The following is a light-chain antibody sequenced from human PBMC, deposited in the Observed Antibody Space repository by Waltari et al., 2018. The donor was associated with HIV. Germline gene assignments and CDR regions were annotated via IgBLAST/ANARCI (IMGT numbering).Light chain of an antibody. CDR1: QTISSS. J-gene: IGKJ2*01. CDR3: QQYSAFPFT. V-gene: IGKV1-5*03. CDR2: KAS. Sequence: DIEMTQSPSTLPLSLVDRVTITCRASQTISSSLAWYQQRPGTAPKLLIYKASSLEDGVPSRFSGSGSGTEFTLTISSLQPDDIAVYFCQQYSAFPFTFGQGTKLEI.